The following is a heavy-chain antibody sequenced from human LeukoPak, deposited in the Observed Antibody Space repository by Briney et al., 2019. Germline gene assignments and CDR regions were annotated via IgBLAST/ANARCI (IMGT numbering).Heavy chain of an antibody. Sequence: PGGSLRLSCAPSGFAISGNYMSWVRQAPGKGLEWVSIIYNDDTTYYADSVKGRFTISRDNAKNTLYLQMNSLRAEDTAVYYCARNMGDDILTGYYLDAFDIWGQGTMVTVSS. D-gene: IGHD3-9*01. V-gene: IGHV3-66*01. CDR1: GFAISGNY. J-gene: IGHJ3*02. CDR2: IYNDDTT. CDR3: ARNMGDDILTGYYLDAFDI.